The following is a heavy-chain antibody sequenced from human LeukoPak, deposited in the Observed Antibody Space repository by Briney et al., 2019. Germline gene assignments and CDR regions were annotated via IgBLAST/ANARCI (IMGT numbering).Heavy chain of an antibody. J-gene: IGHJ6*03. CDR2: ISSSSSYI. CDR1: GFTFSSYS. D-gene: IGHD2-2*01. Sequence: PGGSLRLSCAASGFTFSSYSMNWVRQAPGKGLEWVSSISSSSSYIYYADSVKGRFTISRDNARNSLYLQMNSLRAEDTAVYYCARDQVPAAMGYCYMDVWGKGTTVTVSS. CDR3: ARDQVPAAMGYCYMDV. V-gene: IGHV3-21*01.